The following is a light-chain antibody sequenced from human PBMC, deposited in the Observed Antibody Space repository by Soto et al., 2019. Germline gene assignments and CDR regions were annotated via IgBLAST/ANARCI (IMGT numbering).Light chain of an antibody. CDR3: TSYTSTTTVI. V-gene: IGLV2-14*03. CDR2: DVS. CDR1: SSDVGAYDY. Sequence: QSALTQPASVSGSPGQSIIISCSGTSSDVGAYDYVSWFQHHPGNAPKLMIFDVSHRPSGVSDRFSGSKSGNTASLTISGLQAEDEATYYCTSYTSTTTVIFGGGTKLT. J-gene: IGLJ2*01.